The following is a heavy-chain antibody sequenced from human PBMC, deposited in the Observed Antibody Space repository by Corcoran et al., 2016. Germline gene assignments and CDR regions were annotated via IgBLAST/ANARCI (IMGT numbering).Heavy chain of an antibody. CDR1: GGSISSSSYY. CDR3: ARKRGSSWYPEAWFDP. J-gene: IGHJ5*02. V-gene: IGHV4-39*07. CDR2: IYYSGST. Sequence: QLQLQESGPGLVKPSETLSLTCTVSGGSISSSSYYWGWIRQPPGKGLEWIGSIYYSGSTYYNPSLKSRVTISVDTSKNQFSLKLSSVTAADKAVYYCARKRGSSWYPEAWFDPWGQGTLVTVSS. D-gene: IGHD6-13*01.